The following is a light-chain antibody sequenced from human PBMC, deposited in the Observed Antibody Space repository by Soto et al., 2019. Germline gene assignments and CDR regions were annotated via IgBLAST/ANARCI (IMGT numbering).Light chain of an antibody. CDR2: DDN. Sequence: HSVQTQPPSVSAAPGQKVTISCSGSSSNIGGNSVSWYQQLPGTAPKLLIYDDNKRPSGIPDRFSGSKSGTSATLGITGFQTGDEADYYCGSWDSSLSAYVFGTGTKVTVL. CDR3: GSWDSSLSAYV. CDR1: SSNIGGNS. V-gene: IGLV1-51*01. J-gene: IGLJ1*01.